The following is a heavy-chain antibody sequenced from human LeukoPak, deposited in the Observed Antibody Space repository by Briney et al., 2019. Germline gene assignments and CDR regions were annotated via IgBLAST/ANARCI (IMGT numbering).Heavy chain of an antibody. CDR3: AKVAFRSSSYISGIEY. V-gene: IGHV3-53*01. J-gene: IGHJ4*02. CDR2: IYSGGST. D-gene: IGHD6-6*01. CDR1: GFTVSSNY. Sequence: GGSLRLSRAASGFTVSSNYMSWVRQAPGKGLEWVSVIYSGGSTYYADSVKGRFTISRDNSKNTLFLQMNSLRAEDTAIYYCAKVAFRSSSYISGIEYWGQGTLVTVSS.